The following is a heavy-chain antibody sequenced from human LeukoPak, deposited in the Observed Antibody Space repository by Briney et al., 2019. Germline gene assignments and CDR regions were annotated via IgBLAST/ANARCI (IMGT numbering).Heavy chain of an antibody. CDR1: GGTFSSYA. D-gene: IGHD3-3*01. J-gene: IGHJ4*02. CDR2: IIPIFGTA. Sequence: ASGKVSCKASGGTFSSYAISWVRQAPGQGVEWMGGIIPIFGTANYAQKFQGRVTITTDESTSTAYMELSSLRSEDTAVYYCARENYDFWSGYFNYFDYWGQGTLVTVSS. V-gene: IGHV1-69*05. CDR3: ARENYDFWSGYFNYFDY.